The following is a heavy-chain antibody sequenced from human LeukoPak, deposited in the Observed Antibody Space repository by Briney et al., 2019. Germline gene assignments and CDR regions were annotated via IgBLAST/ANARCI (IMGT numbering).Heavy chain of an antibody. CDR3: ARDVLRGAAATDY. V-gene: IGHV3-7*01. D-gene: IGHD6-13*01. J-gene: IGHJ4*02. Sequence: GGSLRLSCAASGFTFSSYWMSWVRQAPGKGLEWVANIKQDGSEKYYVDSVKGRFTISRDNAKNSLYLQMNSLRAEDTAVYYCARDVLRGAAATDYWGQGTLVTVSS. CDR2: IKQDGSEK. CDR1: GFTFSSYW.